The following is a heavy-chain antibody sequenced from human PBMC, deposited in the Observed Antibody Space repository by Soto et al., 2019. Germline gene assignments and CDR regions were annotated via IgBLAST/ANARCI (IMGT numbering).Heavy chain of an antibody. Sequence: GASVKVSCKASGYRFTGYYVHWVRQAPGQGLEWMGWIIPNSGGTNYAQKFQGLVTMTRDTSISTAYMELSSLRSDDTAVYYCGRAFRYGGSGYYFDYWGQGTPVTVSS. V-gene: IGHV1-2*04. CDR2: IIPNSGGT. D-gene: IGHD3-22*01. CDR3: GRAFRYGGSGYYFDY. J-gene: IGHJ4*02. CDR1: GYRFTGYY.